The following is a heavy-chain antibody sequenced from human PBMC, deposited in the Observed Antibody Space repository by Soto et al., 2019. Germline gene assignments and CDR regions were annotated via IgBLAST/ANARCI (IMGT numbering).Heavy chain of an antibody. CDR2: IRSKTYGGTT. V-gene: IGHV3-49*03. Sequence: PGGSLRLSCTSSGLTFGDSAMSWFRQAPGKGLEWVGFIRSKTYGGTTEYAASVKGRFTISRDDSKSIAYLQMNSLKTEDTAVYYCAQGGYYYDSSSYLTVEYLYYAMDVWAQRTTVTGSS. CDR3: AQGGYYYDSSSYLTVEYLYYAMDV. J-gene: IGHJ6*02. CDR1: GLTFGDSA. D-gene: IGHD3-22*01.